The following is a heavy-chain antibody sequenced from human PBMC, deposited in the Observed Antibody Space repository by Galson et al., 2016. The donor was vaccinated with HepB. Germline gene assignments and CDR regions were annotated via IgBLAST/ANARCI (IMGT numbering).Heavy chain of an antibody. CDR1: GFTFKKYG. CDR3: ARDGPNYNYDF. V-gene: IGHV3-48*04. CDR2: IESYSKII. D-gene: IGHD5-24*01. J-gene: IGHJ4*02. Sequence: SLRLSCAASGFTFKKYGFNWVRLTPGKGLEWLSYIESYSKIIRYTDSVRGRFTVSRDNATNSVYLQLSGLRVEDTAIYYCARDGPNYNYDFWGQGTLVPVFS.